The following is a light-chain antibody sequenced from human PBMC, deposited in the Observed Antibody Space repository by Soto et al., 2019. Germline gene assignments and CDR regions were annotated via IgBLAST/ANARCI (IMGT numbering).Light chain of an antibody. Sequence: DIQLTQSPSFLSASVGDRVTITCRASQDVSRYLAWYQQKPGKAPNLLIYAASTLRSGVPSRFSGSGSETEFTLTISSLQPEDFATYYCQQLNSYPLTFGGGTKVEIK. V-gene: IGKV1-9*01. CDR3: QQLNSYPLT. CDR2: AAS. J-gene: IGKJ4*01. CDR1: QDVSRY.